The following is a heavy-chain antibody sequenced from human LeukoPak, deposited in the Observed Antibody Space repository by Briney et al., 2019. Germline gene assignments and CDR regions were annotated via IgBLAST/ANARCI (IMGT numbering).Heavy chain of an antibody. CDR2: ISAYNGNT. CDR3: ARDLLESYFDY. Sequence: ASVKVSCKASGYTFTSYGITWVRQAPGQGLEWMGWISAYNGNTNYAQKLQGRITMTTDTSTSTAYVELRSLTSDDTAVYYCARDLLESYFDYWGQGTLVTVSS. J-gene: IGHJ4*02. V-gene: IGHV1-18*01. CDR1: GYTFTSYG. D-gene: IGHD2-21*01.